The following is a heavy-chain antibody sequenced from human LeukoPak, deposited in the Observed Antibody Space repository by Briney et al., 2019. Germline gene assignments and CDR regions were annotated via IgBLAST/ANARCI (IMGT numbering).Heavy chain of an antibody. Sequence: PSETLSLTCTVSGVSISSYYWSWIRQPPGKGLEWIGYIYYSGNTNYNPSLKSRVTISVDTSKNQFSLKLSSVTAADTAVYYCARVGDPGYCSSTSCLSCDSWGQEILVTVSS. CDR3: ARVGDPGYCSSTSCLSCDS. D-gene: IGHD2-2*03. CDR1: GVSISSYY. V-gene: IGHV4-59*01. J-gene: IGHJ4*02. CDR2: IYYSGNT.